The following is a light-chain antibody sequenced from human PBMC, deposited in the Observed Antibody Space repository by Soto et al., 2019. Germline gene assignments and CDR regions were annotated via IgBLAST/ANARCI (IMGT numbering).Light chain of an antibody. J-gene: IGLJ1*01. V-gene: IGLV3-21*02. CDR1: NIGSKS. CDR3: LVWDSRSEHYV. CDR2: DDS. Sequence: SYELTQAPSVSVAPGQTVSITCGGYNIGSKSVHWYQQKPGQAPVLVVYDDSDRRSGITERFSGSNSGNTATLTITRVEAGDEADYHCLVWDSRSEHYVFGTGTRSPS.